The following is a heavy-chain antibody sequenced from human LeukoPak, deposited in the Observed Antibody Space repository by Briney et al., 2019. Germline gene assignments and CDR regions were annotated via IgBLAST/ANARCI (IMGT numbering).Heavy chain of an antibody. D-gene: IGHD5/OR15-5a*01. CDR3: ARGLRSSVVRWFEC. J-gene: IGHJ5*01. CDR1: GYSFTGYY. V-gene: IGHV1-2*02. CDR2: INPDSGGT. Sequence: GASVKVSCKASGYSFTGYYIHWVRQAPGQGLEWVGWINPDSGGTKYAQKFQGRVTMTRETSISTAYMELSSLRSDDTAVFYCARGLRSSVVRWFECWRQGTLVSVSS.